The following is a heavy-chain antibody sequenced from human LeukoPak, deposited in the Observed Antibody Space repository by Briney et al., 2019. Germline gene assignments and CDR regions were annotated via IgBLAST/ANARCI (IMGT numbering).Heavy chain of an antibody. CDR1: GYTFTSYG. CDR2: ISAYNGNT. V-gene: IGHV1-18*01. Sequence: ASVKVSCKASGYTFTSYGISWVRQAPGQGLEWMGWISAYNGNTNYAQKLQGRVTMTTDTSTSTAYMELRSLRSDDTAVYYCARVSTLRGYSYDYGDYWGQGSLVTVSS. D-gene: IGHD5-18*01. J-gene: IGHJ4*02. CDR3: ARVSTLRGYSYDYGDY.